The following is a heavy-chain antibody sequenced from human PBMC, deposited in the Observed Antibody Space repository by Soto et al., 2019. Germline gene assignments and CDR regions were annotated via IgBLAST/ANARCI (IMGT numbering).Heavy chain of an antibody. Sequence: SVKVSCKASGYTFTSYGIHWVRQAPGQRLEWMGWINAANGDTNYSPKFQGRVTITRDTSASTAYMELSSLRSEDTAVYYCVRRHVSATGIDWLDPWGQGTMVNVSS. CDR1: GYTFTSYG. CDR3: VRRHVSATGIDWLDP. D-gene: IGHD6-13*01. J-gene: IGHJ5*02. CDR2: INAANGDT. V-gene: IGHV1-3*01.